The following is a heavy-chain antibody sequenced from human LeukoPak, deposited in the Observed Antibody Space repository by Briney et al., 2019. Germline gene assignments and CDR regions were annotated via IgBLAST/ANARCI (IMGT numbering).Heavy chain of an antibody. V-gene: IGHV3-23*01. Sequence: GGSLRLSCAASGFTFSSYGMSWVRQAPGKGLEWVSAISGSGGSTYYADSVKGRFTISRDNSKNTLYLQMNSLRAEDTAVYYCTREHYFYHMDGWGGGTTVTVSS. CDR1: GFTFSSYG. CDR2: ISGSGGST. CDR3: TREHYFYHMDG. J-gene: IGHJ6*03.